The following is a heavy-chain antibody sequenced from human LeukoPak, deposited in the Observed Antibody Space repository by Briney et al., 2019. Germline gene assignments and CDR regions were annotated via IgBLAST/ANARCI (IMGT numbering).Heavy chain of an antibody. Sequence: GGSLGLSCAASGFTFSSYAMSWVRQAPGKGLEWVSAVSGSGGRTYYADSVKGRFTISRDNSKNMLYLQMNSLRADDTAVYYCAREQLAAAGAIDYWGQGTLVTVSS. CDR1: GFTFSSYA. D-gene: IGHD6-13*01. J-gene: IGHJ4*02. CDR3: AREQLAAAGAIDY. CDR2: VSGSGGRT. V-gene: IGHV3-23*01.